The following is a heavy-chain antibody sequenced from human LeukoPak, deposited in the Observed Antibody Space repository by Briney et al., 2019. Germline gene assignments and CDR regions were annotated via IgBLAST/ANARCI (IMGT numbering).Heavy chain of an antibody. V-gene: IGHV3-74*01. Sequence: GGSLRLSCAASGFTFSDYWIHWVRQAPGKGLVWVSRINNDGSHTIYADFVEGRFTVSRDNAKNTLYPQMNSLRAEDTAIYYCARGGGDHAFDIWGQGTMVTVSS. CDR3: ARGGGDHAFDI. CDR1: GFTFSDYW. D-gene: IGHD2-21*02. CDR2: INNDGSHT. J-gene: IGHJ3*02.